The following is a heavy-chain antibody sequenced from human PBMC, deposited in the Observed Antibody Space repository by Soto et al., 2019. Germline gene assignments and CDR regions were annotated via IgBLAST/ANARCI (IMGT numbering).Heavy chain of an antibody. Sequence: HGESLKISCKGSGYSFTSYWISWVRKMPGKGLEWMGRIDPSDSYTNYSPSFQGHVTISADKSISTAYLQWSSLKASDTAMYYCARRCSGGRCYQPGYYYGMDVWGQGTTVTVSS. D-gene: IGHD2-15*01. V-gene: IGHV5-10-1*01. J-gene: IGHJ6*02. CDR2: IDPSDSYT. CDR3: ARRCSGGRCYQPGYYYGMDV. CDR1: GYSFTSYW.